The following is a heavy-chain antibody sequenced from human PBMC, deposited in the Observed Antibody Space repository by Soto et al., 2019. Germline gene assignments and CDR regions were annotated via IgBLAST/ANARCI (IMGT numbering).Heavy chain of an antibody. CDR3: ARTKSNYYYYGMDV. D-gene: IGHD6-6*01. CDR2: IKQDGSEK. V-gene: IGHV3-7*05. J-gene: IGHJ6*02. CDR1: GFTFSSYW. Sequence: PGGSLRLSCAASGFTFSSYWMTWVRQAPGKGLEWVANIKQDGSEKYYVDSVKGRFTISRDNAKNSLYLQMNSLRAEDTAVYYCARTKSNYYYYGMDVWGQGTTVTVSS.